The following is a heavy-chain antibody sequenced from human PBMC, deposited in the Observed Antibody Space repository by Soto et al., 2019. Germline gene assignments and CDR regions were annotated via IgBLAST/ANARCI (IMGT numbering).Heavy chain of an antibody. J-gene: IGHJ3*02. V-gene: IGHV3-33*01. D-gene: IGHD6-13*01. CDR2: IWYDGSNK. Sequence: PGGSLRLSCAASGFTFSSYGMHWVRQAPGKGLEWVAVIWYDGSNKYYADSVKGRFTISRDNSKNTLYLQMNSLRAEDTAVYYCARESSSWYGYAFAIWGQGTMVTVSS. CDR1: GFTFSSYG. CDR3: ARESSSWYGYAFAI.